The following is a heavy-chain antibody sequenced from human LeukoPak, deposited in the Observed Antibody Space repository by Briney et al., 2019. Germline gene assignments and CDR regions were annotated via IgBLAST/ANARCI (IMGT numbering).Heavy chain of an antibody. Sequence: SETLSLTCTVPGGTISSYYWSWIRQPAGQGLEWIGRIYTSGSTNYNPSLKSRVTTSVDTSKNQFSLKRSFVTAADTAVYYCARDGYLGYCSSTSCYSPNWFDPWGQGTLVTVSS. CDR2: IYTSGST. CDR1: GGTISSYY. CDR3: ARDGYLGYCSSTSCYSPNWFDP. J-gene: IGHJ5*02. V-gene: IGHV4-4*07. D-gene: IGHD2-2*01.